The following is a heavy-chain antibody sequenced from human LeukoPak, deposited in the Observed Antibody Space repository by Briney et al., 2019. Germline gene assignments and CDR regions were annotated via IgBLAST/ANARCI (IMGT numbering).Heavy chain of an antibody. D-gene: IGHD3-9*01. CDR3: ASDFTGYDDY. Sequence: TGGSLRLSSAASGFTFSRYWMHWIRQAPGRGLVWVSRINTDGSRTDYADYVKGRFTISRDNAKNTLYLQMNSLGAEDTAVYYCASDFTGYDDYWGQGTLVTVSS. CDR1: GFTFSRYW. V-gene: IGHV3-74*01. CDR2: INTDGSRT. J-gene: IGHJ4*02.